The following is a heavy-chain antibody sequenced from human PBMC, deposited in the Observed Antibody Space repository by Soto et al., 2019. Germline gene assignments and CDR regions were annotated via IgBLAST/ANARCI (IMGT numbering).Heavy chain of an antibody. CDR1: GGTFGSYA. J-gene: IGHJ6*02. D-gene: IGHD2-2*01. Sequence: QVQLVQSGAEVKKPGSSVKVSCKASGGTFGSYAISWVRQAPGQRLAWMGGIIPIPGTANYAQKFQGRVTIAADESTSTAYMELSSLRSEDTAVYYCARSQGSSTSLEIYDYYYYGMDVWGQGATVTVSS. CDR2: IIPIPGTA. V-gene: IGHV1-69*01. CDR3: ARSQGSSTSLEIYDYYYYGMDV.